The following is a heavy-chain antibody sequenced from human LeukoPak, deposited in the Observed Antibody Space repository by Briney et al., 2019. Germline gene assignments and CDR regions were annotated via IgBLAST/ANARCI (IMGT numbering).Heavy chain of an antibody. CDR2: ISWDGGST. CDR1: GFTFDDYT. V-gene: IGHV3-43*01. CDR3: AKADCSSSSCYTVDN. J-gene: IGHJ4*02. Sequence: GGSLRLSCAASGFTFDDYTMHWVRQAPGKGLEWVSLISWDGGSTYYADSVKGRFTISRDNSKNSLYLQMNTLRTEDTAFYYCAKADCSSSSCYTVDNWGQGTLVTVSS. D-gene: IGHD2-2*02.